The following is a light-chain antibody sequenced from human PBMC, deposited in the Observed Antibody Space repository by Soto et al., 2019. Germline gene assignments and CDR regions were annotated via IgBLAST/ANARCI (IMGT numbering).Light chain of an antibody. CDR2: GNS. CDR3: QSYDSSLSGSV. J-gene: IGLJ3*02. V-gene: IGLV1-40*01. CDR1: SSNIGATYH. Sequence: QSVLTQPPSVSGAPGQRVTISCTGSSSNIGATYHVHWYQQLPGTAPKLLIYGNSNRPSGVPDRFSGSKSGTSASLAITGLQAEDEADDYCQSYDSSLSGSVFGGGTKLTVL.